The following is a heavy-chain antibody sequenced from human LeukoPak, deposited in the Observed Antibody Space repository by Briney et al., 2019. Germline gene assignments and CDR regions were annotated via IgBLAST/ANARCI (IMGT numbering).Heavy chain of an antibody. D-gene: IGHD2-2*01. CDR2: IYHSGTT. V-gene: IGHV4-59*11. CDR1: GGSISSHY. CDR3: ARIQSSTSPFDY. Sequence: SETLSLTCTVSGGSISSHYWSWIRQPPGMRLEWIGYIYHSGTTTYNPSLESRVTISVDTPKNQFSLRLSSVTAADTAVYYCARIQSSTSPFDYWGQGTLVTVSS. J-gene: IGHJ4*02.